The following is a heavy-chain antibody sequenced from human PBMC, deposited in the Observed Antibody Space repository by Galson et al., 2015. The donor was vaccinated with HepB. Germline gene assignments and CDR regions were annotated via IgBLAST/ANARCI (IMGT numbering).Heavy chain of an antibody. D-gene: IGHD2-15*01. CDR1: GFTFSSYA. CDR2: ISSNGGST. Sequence: SLRLSCAASGFTFSSYAMHWVRQAPGKGLEYVSAISSNGGSTYYADSVKGRFTISRDNSKNTLYLQMSSLRAEDTAVYYCVKDHNPLVVVVVAATNYWGQGTLVTVSS. CDR3: VKDHNPLVVVVVAATNY. V-gene: IGHV3-64D*06. J-gene: IGHJ4*02.